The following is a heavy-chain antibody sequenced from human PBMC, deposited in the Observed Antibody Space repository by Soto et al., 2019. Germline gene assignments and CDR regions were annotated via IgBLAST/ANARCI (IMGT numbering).Heavy chain of an antibody. CDR3: QKTYYFDY. CDR2: ISSSGSTI. J-gene: IGHJ4*02. CDR1: GFNFSDYY. V-gene: IGHV3-11*01. Sequence: PVGSLRLSYAASGFNFSDYYMSWIRQATGKGLEWVSYISSSGSTIYYADSVKGRFTISRDNSKNTLYLQMSSLRAEDTAVYYCQKTYYFDYWVQGTLVTVSS.